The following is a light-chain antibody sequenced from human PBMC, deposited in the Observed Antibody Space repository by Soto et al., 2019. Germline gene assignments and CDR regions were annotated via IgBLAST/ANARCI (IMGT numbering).Light chain of an antibody. CDR3: QQYNHWPLYT. CDR1: QSVSRN. J-gene: IGKJ2*01. CDR2: YAS. Sequence: EVVMTQSPATLSLSPGERATLSCRASQSVSRNFSWYQQRPGRAPRLLIYYASTRATNIPTSFSGSGSGTEFTLTISSRQSEDFAVYYCQQYNHWPLYTFGQGTKLEIK. V-gene: IGKV3-15*01.